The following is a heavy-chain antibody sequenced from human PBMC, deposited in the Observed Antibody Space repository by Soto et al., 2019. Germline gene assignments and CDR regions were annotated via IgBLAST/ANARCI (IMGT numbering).Heavy chain of an antibody. CDR1: GGSFSGYY. CDR2: INHSGST. J-gene: IGHJ4*02. Sequence: PSETLSLTCAVYGGSFSGYYWSWIRQPPGKGLEWIGEINHSGSTNYNPSLKSRVTISVDTSKNQFSLKLSSVTAADTAVYYCARGLVVAATGLGYWGQGTLVTVSS. CDR3: ARGLVVAATGLGY. D-gene: IGHD2-15*01. V-gene: IGHV4-34*01.